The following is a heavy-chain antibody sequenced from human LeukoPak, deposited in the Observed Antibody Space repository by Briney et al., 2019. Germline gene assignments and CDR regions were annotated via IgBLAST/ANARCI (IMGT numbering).Heavy chain of an antibody. CDR2: ISGSDGST. CDR3: AKPRGEEWLVGLYDAFDI. V-gene: IGHV3-23*01. J-gene: IGHJ3*02. Sequence: PGGSLRLSCAASGFTFSSYAMSWVRQAPGKGLEWVSVISGSDGSTYYADSVKGRFTISRDNCKNTLYLQMNSQRAGDTAVFYCAKPRGEEWLVGLYDAFDIWGQGTMVTVSS. CDR1: GFTFSSYA. D-gene: IGHD6-19*01.